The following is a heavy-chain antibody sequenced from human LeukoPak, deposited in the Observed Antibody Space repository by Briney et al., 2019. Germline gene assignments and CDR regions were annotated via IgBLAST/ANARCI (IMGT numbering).Heavy chain of an antibody. J-gene: IGHJ6*03. CDR1: GGSFSGYY. CDR2: INHSGST. CDR3: ARETRGPGGTKYWSSTSCPAPYYYYMDV. D-gene: IGHD2-2*01. V-gene: IGHV4-34*01. Sequence: SETLSLTCAVYGGSFSGYYWSWIRQPPGKGLEWIGEINHSGSTNYNPSLKSLVTISVGTSKNQFSLKLSSVTAADTAVYYCARETRGPGGTKYWSSTSCPAPYYYYMDVWGKGTTVTVSS.